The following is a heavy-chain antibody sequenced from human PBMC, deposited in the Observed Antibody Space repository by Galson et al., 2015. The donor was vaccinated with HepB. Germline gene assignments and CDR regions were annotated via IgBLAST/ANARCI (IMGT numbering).Heavy chain of an antibody. CDR2: ISYDGSNK. Sequence: SLRLSCAASGFTFSSYAMHWVRQAPGKGLEWVAVISYDGSNKYYADSVKGRFTISRDNSKNTLYLQMNSLRAEDTAVYYCARMSGSYSSDYWGQGTLVTVSS. J-gene: IGHJ4*02. D-gene: IGHD1-26*01. V-gene: IGHV3-30-3*01. CDR1: GFTFSSYA. CDR3: ARMSGSYSSDY.